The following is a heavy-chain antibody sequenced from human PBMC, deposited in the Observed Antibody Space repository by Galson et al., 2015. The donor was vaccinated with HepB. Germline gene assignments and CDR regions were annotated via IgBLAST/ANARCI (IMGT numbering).Heavy chain of an antibody. CDR1: GYTFTSYY. Sequence: SVKVSCKASGYTFTSYYMHWVRQAPGQGLEWMGIINPSGGSTSYAQKFQGRVTMTRDTSTSTVYMELSSLRSENTAVYYCARDVFTGGDYLRGMDVWGQGTTVTVSS. V-gene: IGHV1-46*01. D-gene: IGHD4-17*01. CDR2: INPSGGST. CDR3: ARDVFTGGDYLRGMDV. J-gene: IGHJ6*02.